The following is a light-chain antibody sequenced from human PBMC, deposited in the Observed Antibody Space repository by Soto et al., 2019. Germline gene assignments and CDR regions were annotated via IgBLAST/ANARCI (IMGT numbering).Light chain of an antibody. V-gene: IGLV2-23*03. J-gene: IGLJ3*02. CDR1: SSDVGSYTL. Sequence: QSVLTQPASVSGSPGQSITISCTGTSSDVGSYTLVSWYRQLPGKAPKLIIYEGSKRPSGVSNRFSGSKSGNTASLTISGLQAEDEADYYCCSYAGSSTFPWVFGGGTKLTVL. CDR2: EGS. CDR3: CSYAGSSTFPWV.